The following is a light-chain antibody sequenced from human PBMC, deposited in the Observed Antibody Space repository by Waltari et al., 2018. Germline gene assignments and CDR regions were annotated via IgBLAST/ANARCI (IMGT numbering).Light chain of an antibody. CDR2: GVS. Sequence: VMTQSPATLSESPGKMVTLTCRASQSVSNNVAWYQQRPGQAPRRLLYGVSTRATDVPAKFSGSRSGTEVTLTINTLQSEDAATYYCQQYNVWPRTFGQGTKVEI. V-gene: IGKV3-15*01. J-gene: IGKJ1*01. CDR3: QQYNVWPRT. CDR1: QSVSNN.